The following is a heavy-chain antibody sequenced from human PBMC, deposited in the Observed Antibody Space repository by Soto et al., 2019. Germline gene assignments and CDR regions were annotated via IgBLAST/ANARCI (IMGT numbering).Heavy chain of an antibody. Sequence: GGSLRLSCAASGFTFSNAWMSWVRQAPGKGLEWVGRIKSKTDGGTTDYAAPVKGRFTISRDDSKNTLYLQMNSLKTEDTAVYYCTAAKGSSNAFDIWGQGTMVTVSS. CDR1: GFTFSNAW. D-gene: IGHD6-13*01. CDR2: IKSKTDGGTT. J-gene: IGHJ3*02. V-gene: IGHV3-15*01. CDR3: TAAKGSSNAFDI.